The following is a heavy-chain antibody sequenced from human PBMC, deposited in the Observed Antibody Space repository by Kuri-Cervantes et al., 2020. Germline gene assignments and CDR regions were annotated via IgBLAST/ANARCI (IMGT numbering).Heavy chain of an antibody. J-gene: IGHJ4*02. CDR2: ISYDGSNK. Sequence: GGSLRLSCAASGFTFSSYAMHWVRQAPGKGLEWVAVISYDGSNKYYADSVKCRFTISRDNSKNTLYLQMNSLRAEDTAVYYCARVTWGDDSSGSPSDYWGQGTLVTVSS. CDR1: GFTFSSYA. CDR3: ARVTWGDDSSGSPSDY. D-gene: IGHD3-22*01. V-gene: IGHV3-30-3*01.